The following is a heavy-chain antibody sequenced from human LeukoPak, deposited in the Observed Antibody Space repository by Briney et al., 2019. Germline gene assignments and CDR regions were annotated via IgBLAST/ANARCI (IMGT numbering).Heavy chain of an antibody. CDR1: GYIFISYY. V-gene: IGHV1-2*02. CDR2: INPNSGGT. Sequence: ASVKVSCKASGYIFISYYMHWVRQAPGQGLEWMGIINPNSGGTNYAQKFQGRVTMTRDTSISTAYMELTRLRSDDTAVYYCARDGGNIPVSWGQGTLVTASS. CDR3: ARDGGNIPVS. D-gene: IGHD2/OR15-2a*01. J-gene: IGHJ5*02.